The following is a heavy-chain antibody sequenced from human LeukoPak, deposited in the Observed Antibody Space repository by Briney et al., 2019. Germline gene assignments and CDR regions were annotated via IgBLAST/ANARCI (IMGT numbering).Heavy chain of an antibody. CDR2: INPNSGGT. D-gene: IGHD2-15*01. V-gene: IGHV1-2*02. CDR1: GYTFTGYY. J-gene: IGHJ4*02. CDR3: ASWLSGYCSGGSCLKFDY. Sequence: ASVKVSCKASGYTFTGYYMHWVRQAPGQGLEWMGWINPNSGGTNYAQKFQGRVTMTRDTSISTAYMELSRLRSDDTAVYYCASWLSGYCSGGSCLKFDYWGQGTLVTVTS.